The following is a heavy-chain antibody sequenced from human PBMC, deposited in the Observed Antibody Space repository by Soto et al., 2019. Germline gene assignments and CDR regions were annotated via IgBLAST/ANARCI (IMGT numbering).Heavy chain of an antibody. V-gene: IGHV1-46*01. CDR1: GYTFTSYY. D-gene: IGHD3-10*01. CDR2: INPSGGST. Sequence: GASVKVSCKASGYTFTSYYMHWVRQAPGQGLEWMGIINPSGGSTSYAQKFQGRVTMTRDTSTSTVYMGLSSLRSEDTAVYYCARDQITMVRGAPFRTFGMDVWGQGTTVTVSS. CDR3: ARDQITMVRGAPFRTFGMDV. J-gene: IGHJ6*02.